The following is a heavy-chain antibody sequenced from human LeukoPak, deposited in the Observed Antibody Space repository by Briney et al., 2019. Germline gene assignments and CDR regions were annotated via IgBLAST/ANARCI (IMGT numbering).Heavy chain of an antibody. CDR3: AKFQLQLLWDAFDI. CDR2: ISGSGGNT. Sequence: GGSLRLSCAASGFTFSGYAMSWVRQAPGKGLEWVSTISGSGGNTYYADSVKGRFTISRDNSKNTLYLQMNSLRAEDTAVYYCAKFQLQLLWDAFDIWGQGTTVTVSS. J-gene: IGHJ3*02. V-gene: IGHV3-23*01. CDR1: GFTFSGYA. D-gene: IGHD2-2*01.